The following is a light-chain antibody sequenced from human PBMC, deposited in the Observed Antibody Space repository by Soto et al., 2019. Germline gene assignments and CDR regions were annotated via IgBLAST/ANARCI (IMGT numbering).Light chain of an antibody. CDR3: QSYDSSLSGL. CDR2: GNN. CDR1: SSNIGAGYD. Sequence: QSVLTQPPSVSGAPGQRVTIFCTGSSSNIGAGYDVHWYQQLPGTAPKLLIYGNNNRPSGVPDRFSGSKSGTSASLAITGLQAEDEADYYCQSYDSSLSGLFGGGTKLTVL. J-gene: IGLJ2*01. V-gene: IGLV1-40*01.